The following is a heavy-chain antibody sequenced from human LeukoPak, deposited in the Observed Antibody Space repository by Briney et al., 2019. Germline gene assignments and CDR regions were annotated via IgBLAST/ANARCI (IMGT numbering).Heavy chain of an antibody. J-gene: IGHJ4*02. D-gene: IGHD1-26*01. Sequence: GESLRLSCAASGFTFSTYWMHWVRQAPGKGLVWVSRISSDGSTTNYADSVKGRFTISRDSAKNTLYLQMNSLRAEDTAVYYCARGIVGATVFDYWGQGTLVTVSS. CDR3: ARGIVGATVFDY. CDR2: ISSDGSTT. V-gene: IGHV3-74*01. CDR1: GFTFSTYW.